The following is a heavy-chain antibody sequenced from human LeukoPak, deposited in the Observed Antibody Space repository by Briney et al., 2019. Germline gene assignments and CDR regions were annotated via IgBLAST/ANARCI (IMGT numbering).Heavy chain of an antibody. CDR3: AKGGIWGIFDY. V-gene: IGHV3-23*01. D-gene: IGHD7-27*01. Sequence: PGGSLRLSCAASGFTFRSSWMHWVRQAPGEGLEWVSLISGSGGSIYYADSVKGRFTISRDNSKNTVYLQMNSLRAEDTAVYYCAKGGIWGIFDYWGQGTLVTVSS. CDR1: GFTFRSSW. CDR2: ISGSGGSI. J-gene: IGHJ4*02.